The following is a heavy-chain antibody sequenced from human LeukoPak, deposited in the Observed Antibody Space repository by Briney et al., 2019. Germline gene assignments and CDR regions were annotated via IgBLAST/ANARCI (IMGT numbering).Heavy chain of an antibody. V-gene: IGHV4-39*07. J-gene: IGHJ2*01. CDR3: ARERVADYGDYSWYLDL. CDR2: IYYSGST. CDR1: GGSISSSSYY. Sequence: SETLSLTCTVSGGSISSSSYYWGWIRQPPGKGLEWIGSIYYSGSTYYNPSLKSRVTISVDTSKNQFSLKLSSVTAADTAVYYCARERVADYGDYSWYLDLWGRGTLVTVSS. D-gene: IGHD4-17*01.